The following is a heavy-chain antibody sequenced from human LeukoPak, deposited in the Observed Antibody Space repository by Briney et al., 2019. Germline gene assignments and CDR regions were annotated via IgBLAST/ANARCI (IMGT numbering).Heavy chain of an antibody. CDR3: ARHSFRGIFWAQVFDP. Sequence: SETLSLTCTVSGDSITSYYWCWIWHPPGQGLGWVGHVYDSGTANYNPSLKSRVAISVDSSKNQFSLKLTSVSAADTAVYYCARHSFRGIFWAQVFDPWGQGTLVIVSS. V-gene: IGHV4-59*08. CDR2: VYDSGTA. D-gene: IGHD3-16*01. J-gene: IGHJ5*02. CDR1: GDSITSYY.